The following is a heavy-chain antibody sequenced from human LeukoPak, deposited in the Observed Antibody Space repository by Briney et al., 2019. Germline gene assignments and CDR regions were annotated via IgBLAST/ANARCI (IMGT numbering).Heavy chain of an antibody. Sequence: SQTLSLTCTVSGGSISSGGYYWSWIRQPPGKGLEWIGNIYYSGSTYYNPSLKSRVTISVDTSKNQFSLKLSSVTAADTAVYYCARGAAGYSSGCYDYWCQGSLVTVSS. CDR3: ARGAAGYSSGCYDY. V-gene: IGHV4-31*03. CDR1: GGSISSGGYY. J-gene: IGHJ4*02. CDR2: IYYSGST. D-gene: IGHD6-19*01.